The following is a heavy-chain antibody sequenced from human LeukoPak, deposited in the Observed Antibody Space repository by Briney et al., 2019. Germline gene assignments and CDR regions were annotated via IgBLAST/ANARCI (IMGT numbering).Heavy chain of an antibody. CDR2: IKQDGSEK. V-gene: IGHV3-7*01. J-gene: IGHJ4*02. CDR1: GFTFSSYW. CDR3: ARDLDSSSWLLDY. D-gene: IGHD6-13*01. Sequence: GGSLRLSCAASGFTFSSYWMSWVRQAPGKGLEWVANIKQDGSEKCYVDSVKGRFTISRDNAKNSLYLQMNSLRAEDTAVYYCARDLDSSSWLLDYWGQGTLVTVSS.